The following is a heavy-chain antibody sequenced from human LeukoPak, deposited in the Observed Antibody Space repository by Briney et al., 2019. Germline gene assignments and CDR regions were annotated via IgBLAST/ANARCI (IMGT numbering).Heavy chain of an antibody. CDR2: MNPNSGNT. CDR1: GYTFTSYD. V-gene: IGHV1-8*01. D-gene: IGHD3-22*01. Sequence: VASVKLSCTASGYTFTSYDINWVRQATGQGLEWMGWMNPNSGNTGYAQKFQGRVTMTSNTSISTAYMELSSLRSEDTAVYYCARGPYDSSGYRFDYWGQGTLVTVSS. CDR3: ARGPYDSSGYRFDY. J-gene: IGHJ4*02.